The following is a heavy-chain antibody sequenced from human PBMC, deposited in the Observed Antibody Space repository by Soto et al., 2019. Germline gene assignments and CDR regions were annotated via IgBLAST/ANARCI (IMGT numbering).Heavy chain of an antibody. D-gene: IGHD3-22*01. CDR1: GGTFSSYT. V-gene: IGHV1-69*02. Sequence: QVQLVQSGAEVKKPGSSVKVSCKASGGTFSSYTISWVRQAPGQGLEWMGRIIPILGIADYAQKFQGRVTITADKSTSTAYMELSILRSEDTAVYYCARLGDSSGYLSWGQGTLVTVSS. CDR2: IIPILGIA. CDR3: ARLGDSSGYLS. J-gene: IGHJ5*02.